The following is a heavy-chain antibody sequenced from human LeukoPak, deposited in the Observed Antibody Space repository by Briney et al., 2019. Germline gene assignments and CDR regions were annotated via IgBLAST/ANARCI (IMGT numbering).Heavy chain of an antibody. V-gene: IGHV3-23*01. CDR2: IGSSGGST. CDR1: GFTFSSYA. Sequence: GSLRLSCAASGFTFSSYAMHWVRQAPGKGLEWVSTIGSSGGSTYYADSVKGRFTISRDNSKNTLYLQMNSLRAEGTAVYYCAKVFRDGYNYPFDYWGQGTLVTVSS. CDR3: AKVFRDGYNYPFDY. D-gene: IGHD5-24*01. J-gene: IGHJ4*02.